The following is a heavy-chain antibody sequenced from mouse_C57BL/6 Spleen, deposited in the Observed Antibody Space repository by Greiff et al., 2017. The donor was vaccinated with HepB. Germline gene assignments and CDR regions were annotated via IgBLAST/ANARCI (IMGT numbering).Heavy chain of an antibody. CDR1: GYSFTDYN. CDR2: INPNYGTT. CDR3: ARERLYYDYDRVFAY. D-gene: IGHD2-4*01. J-gene: IGHJ3*01. Sequence: VHVKQSGPELVKPGASVKISCKASGYSFTDYNMNWVKQSNGKSLEWIGVINPNYGTTSYNQKFKGKATLTVDQSSSTAYMQLNSLTSEDSAVYYCARERLYYDYDRVFAYWGQGTLVTVSA. V-gene: IGHV1-39*01.